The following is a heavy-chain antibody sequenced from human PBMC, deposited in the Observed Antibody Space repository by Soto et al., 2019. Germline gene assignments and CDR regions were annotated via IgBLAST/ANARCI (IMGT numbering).Heavy chain of an antibody. CDR1: GFTFSSYA. CDR3: ARDRVAVAGTYYYYYYGMDV. J-gene: IGHJ6*02. V-gene: IGHV3-30-3*01. D-gene: IGHD6-19*01. CDR2: ISYDGSNK. Sequence: SLKLSCEASGFTFSSYAMHWVRPAPGKGLEWVAVISYDGSNKYYADSVKGRFTISRDNSKNTLYLQMNSLRAEDTAVYYCARDRVAVAGTYYYYYYGMDVWGQGTTVTVSS.